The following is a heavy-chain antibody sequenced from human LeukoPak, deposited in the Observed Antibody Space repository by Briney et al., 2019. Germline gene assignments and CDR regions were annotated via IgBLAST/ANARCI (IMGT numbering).Heavy chain of an antibody. V-gene: IGHV3-48*02. J-gene: IGHJ3*01. D-gene: IGHD3-9*01. CDR2: ISSSSSTI. Sequence: GGSLRLSCAASGFTFSSYSMNWVRQAPGKGLEWVSYISSSSSTIYYADSVKGRFTISRDNAKNSLYLQMNSLRDEDTAVYYSARGTASHISTGYYTSGAFDLWGLGTMVTVSS. CDR3: ARGTASHISTGYYTSGAFDL. CDR1: GFTFSSYS.